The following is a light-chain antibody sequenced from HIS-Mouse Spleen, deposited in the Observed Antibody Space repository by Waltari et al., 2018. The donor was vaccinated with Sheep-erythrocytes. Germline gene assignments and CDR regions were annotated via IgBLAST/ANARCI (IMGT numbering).Light chain of an antibody. V-gene: IGKV1-9*01. J-gene: IGKJ2*01. Sequence: DIQLTHSPSFLSASVGHRVTITCRASQGISSYLAWYQQKPGKAPKLLNYAASTLQSGVPSRFSGSGSGTEFTLTISSLQPEDFATYYCQQLNSYPHTFGQGTKLEIK. CDR1: QGISSY. CDR2: AAS. CDR3: QQLNSYPHT.